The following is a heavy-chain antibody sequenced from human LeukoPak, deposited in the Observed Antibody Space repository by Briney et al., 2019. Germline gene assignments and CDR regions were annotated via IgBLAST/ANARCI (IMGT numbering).Heavy chain of an antibody. CDR2: INWNGANT. CDR1: GFTFDDYG. Sequence: GGSLRLSCAASGFTFDDYGMSWVRQAAGKGLEWVSGINWNGANTDYADSVKGRFTISRDNSKNTLYLQMNSLRAEDTAVYYCAKKEAVLYSDYWGQGTLVTVSS. V-gene: IGHV3-20*04. CDR3: AKKEAVLYSDY. D-gene: IGHD2-2*02. J-gene: IGHJ4*02.